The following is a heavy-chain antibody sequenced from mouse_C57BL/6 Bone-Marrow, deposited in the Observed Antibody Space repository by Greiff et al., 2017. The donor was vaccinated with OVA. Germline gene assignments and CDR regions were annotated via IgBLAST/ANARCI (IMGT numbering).Heavy chain of an antibody. V-gene: IGHV1-15*01. Sequence: VKLQQSGAELVRPGASVTLSCKASGYTFTDYEMHWVKQTPVHGLEWIGAIDPETGGTAYNQKFKGKAILTADKSASTAYMELRSLTSEDSAVYYCTGSLYAMDYWGQGTSVTVSS. J-gene: IGHJ4*01. CDR1: GYTFTDYE. CDR3: TGSLYAMDY. CDR2: IDPETGGT. D-gene: IGHD1-1*02.